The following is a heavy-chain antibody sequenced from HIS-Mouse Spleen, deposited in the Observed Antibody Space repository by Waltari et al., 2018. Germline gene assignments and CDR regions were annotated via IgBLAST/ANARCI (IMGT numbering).Heavy chain of an antibody. CDR1: GGSISSSSYY. V-gene: IGHV4-39*07. CDR2: THYSGGT. CDR3: AREIPYSSSWYDWYFDL. J-gene: IGHJ2*01. Sequence: QLQLQESGPGLVKPSETLSLTCTVPGGSISSSSYYWGCFRQPPGKGLEGIGSTHYSGGTYYTPSLKSRVTISVDTSKNQFSLKLSSVTAADTAVYYCAREIPYSSSWYDWYFDLWGRGTLVTVSS. D-gene: IGHD6-13*01.